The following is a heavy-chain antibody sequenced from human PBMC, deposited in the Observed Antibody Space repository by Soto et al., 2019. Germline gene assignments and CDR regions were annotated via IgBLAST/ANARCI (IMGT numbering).Heavy chain of an antibody. CDR1: GYSFTSYW. D-gene: IGHD4-17*01. J-gene: IGHJ6*02. CDR3: ATTVTTPSYYYYGMDV. Sequence: GESLKISCKGSGYSFTSYWIGWVRQLHGKGLEWMGIIYPGDSDTRYSPSFQGQVTISADKSISTAYLQWSSLKASDTAMYYCATTVTTPSYYYYGMDVWGQGTTVTVSS. V-gene: IGHV5-51*01. CDR2: IYPGDSDT.